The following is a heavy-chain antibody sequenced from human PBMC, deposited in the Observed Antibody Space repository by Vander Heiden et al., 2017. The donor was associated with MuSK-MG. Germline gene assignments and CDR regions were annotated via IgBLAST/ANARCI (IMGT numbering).Heavy chain of an antibody. V-gene: IGHV5-10-1*01. CDR2: IDPSDSYT. CDR1: GYSFTSYW. J-gene: IGHJ6*02. D-gene: IGHD3-9*01. Sequence: GAEVKKPGESLRISCKGSGYSFTSYWISWVRQMPGKGLEWMGRIDPSDSYTNYSPSFQGHVTISADKSISTAYLQWSSLKASDTAMYYCARQDILTGVYYYYGMDVWGQGTTVTVSS. CDR3: ARQDILTGVYYYYGMDV.